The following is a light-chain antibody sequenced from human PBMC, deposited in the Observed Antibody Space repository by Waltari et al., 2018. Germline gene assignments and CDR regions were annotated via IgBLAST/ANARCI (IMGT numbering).Light chain of an antibody. J-gene: IGLJ3*02. V-gene: IGLV3-19*01. Sequence: SSELTQDPAVSVSLGQTVRITCQGDSLRRYYASWYHQRPGQAPRLVLYGQDNRPSGIPDRFSGSNSGDTASLTITGAQAEDEADYYCHSRDTISTRVFGGGTRLTV. CDR3: HSRDTISTRV. CDR1: SLRRYY. CDR2: GQD.